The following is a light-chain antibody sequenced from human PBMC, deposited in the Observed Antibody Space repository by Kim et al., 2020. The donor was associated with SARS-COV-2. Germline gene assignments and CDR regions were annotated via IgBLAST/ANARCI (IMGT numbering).Light chain of an antibody. CDR1: NSGRKN. Sequence: LGQTKGSNCGGTNSGRKNLQWCQQKPGQTPGLFITSANNRPSGIPARFSGCKWGSAATLLTSRAQAADEADYYCQLWNSTTANWVFGGGTQLTVL. CDR3: QLWNSTTANWV. J-gene: IGLJ3*02. V-gene: IGLV3-9*01. CDR2: SAN.